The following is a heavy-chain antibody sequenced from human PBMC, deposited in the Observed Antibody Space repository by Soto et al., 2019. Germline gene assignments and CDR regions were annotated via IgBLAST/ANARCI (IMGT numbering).Heavy chain of an antibody. D-gene: IGHD3-16*01. J-gene: IGHJ4*02. CDR3: ARADPDASVGY. CDR2: ISYSGST. CDR1: GASMSSHY. Sequence: SEPLSLTCTVSGASMSSHYWTWLRQPPGKGLEWIGYISYSGSTYYNPSLKSRVTISADTSRNQFSLKLSSVIAADTAVYFCARADPDASVGYWGQGTLVTVSS. V-gene: IGHV4-59*11.